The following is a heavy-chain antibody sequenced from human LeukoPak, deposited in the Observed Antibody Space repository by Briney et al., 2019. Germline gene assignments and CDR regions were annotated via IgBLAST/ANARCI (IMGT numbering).Heavy chain of an antibody. J-gene: IGHJ4*02. CDR3: ARGVHTITRLYYDTPDPPYYFDY. CDR2: FYYSGSA. CDR1: GGSISSSSYY. V-gene: IGHV4-39*01. D-gene: IGHD3-16*01. Sequence: PSETLSLTCTVSGGSISSSSYYWGWIRHPPGKGLDWIGSFYYSGSASYNPSLKSRVTISVDSSKNQFSLKLSSVTAADTAVYYCARGVHTITRLYYDTPDPPYYFDYWGQGTLVTVSS.